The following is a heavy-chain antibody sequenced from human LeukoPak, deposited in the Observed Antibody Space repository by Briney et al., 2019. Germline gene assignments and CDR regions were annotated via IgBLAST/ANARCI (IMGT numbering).Heavy chain of an antibody. V-gene: IGHV3-7*01. CDR1: GFTFDLSW. J-gene: IGHJ3*02. CDR3: ARDGIAAAEWREEAFDI. D-gene: IGHD6-13*01. Sequence: GGTLRLSCAASGFTFDLSWMSWVRQAPGKGLECVANMKPDGSEIYYVDSVRGRFTVSRDNAKNSLYLQMNSLRADDTAVYYCARDGIAAAEWREEAFDIWGQGTMVTVSS. CDR2: MKPDGSEI.